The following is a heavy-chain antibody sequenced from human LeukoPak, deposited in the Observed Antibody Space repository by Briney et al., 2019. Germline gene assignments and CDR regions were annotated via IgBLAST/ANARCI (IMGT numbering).Heavy chain of an antibody. V-gene: IGHV3-33*01. Sequence: GGSLRLSCAASGFTFSSYGMHWVRQAPGKGLEWVAVIWYDGSNKYYADSVKGRFTISGDNSKNTLYLQMNSLRAEDTAVYYCARDRKAITFGGVIVNWFDPWGQGTLVTVSS. J-gene: IGHJ5*02. CDR1: GFTFSSYG. CDR3: ARDRKAITFGGVIVNWFDP. CDR2: IWYDGSNK. D-gene: IGHD3-16*02.